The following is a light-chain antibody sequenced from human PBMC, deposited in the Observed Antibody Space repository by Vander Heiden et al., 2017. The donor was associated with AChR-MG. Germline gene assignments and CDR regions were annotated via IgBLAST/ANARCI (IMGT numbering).Light chain of an antibody. CDR3: QQYGSSPPHT. CDR1: QSVSSNY. J-gene: IGKJ2*01. CDR2: GAS. Sequence: EIVFTQSPGTLPLSPGERATLPCRASQSVSSNYLAWYQQKPGQAPRLLIFGASSRATGIPDRFSGSGSGTDFTLTISRLEPQDFALYYCQQYGSSPPHTFGQGTKLEIK. V-gene: IGKV3-20*01.